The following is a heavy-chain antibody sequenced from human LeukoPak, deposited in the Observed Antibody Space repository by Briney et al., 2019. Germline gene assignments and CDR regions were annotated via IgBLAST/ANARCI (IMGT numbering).Heavy chain of an antibody. D-gene: IGHD6-13*01. CDR3: ARARQQLVQGVDY. CDR2: INPNSGGT. V-gene: IGHV1-2*06. Sequence: ASVKVSCKASGYTFTGYYMHWVRQAPGQGLEWMGRINPNSGGTNYAQKFQGRVTMTRDTSISTAYMELSRMRSDDTAVYYCARARQQLVQGVDYWGQGTLVTVSS. J-gene: IGHJ4*02. CDR1: GYTFTGYY.